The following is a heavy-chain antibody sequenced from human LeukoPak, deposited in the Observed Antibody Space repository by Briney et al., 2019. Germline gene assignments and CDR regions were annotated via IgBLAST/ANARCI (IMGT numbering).Heavy chain of an antibody. V-gene: IGHV3-30-3*01. D-gene: IGHD3-10*01. CDR3: ARDHSSGDAFDI. CDR2: ISYDGSNK. Sequence: PGGSLRLSCAASGFTFSSYAMHWVRQAPGKGLEWVAVISYDGSNKYYADSVKGRFTISRDNSKNTLYLQMNSLRAEDTAVYYCARDHSSGDAFDIWGQGTMVTVSS. J-gene: IGHJ3*02. CDR1: GFTFSSYA.